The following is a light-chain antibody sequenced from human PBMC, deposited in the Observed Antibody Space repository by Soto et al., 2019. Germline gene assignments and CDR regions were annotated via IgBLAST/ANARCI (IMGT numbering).Light chain of an antibody. CDR3: QQYDTSPRT. CDR1: QSISSY. J-gene: IGKJ1*01. V-gene: IGKV1-5*01. CDR2: DAS. Sequence: IELTQSPSTLAASLGKRDTVARRASQSISSYLACYQQKPGKAPKLLIYDASNLGTGVPSRFSGSGSATDFTLTISCLQPDDFATYYCQQYDTSPRTFGQGTKVDIK.